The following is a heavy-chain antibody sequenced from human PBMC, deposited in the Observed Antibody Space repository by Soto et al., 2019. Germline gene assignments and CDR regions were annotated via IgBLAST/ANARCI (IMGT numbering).Heavy chain of an antibody. J-gene: IGHJ4*02. Sequence: QAQLVQSGAEVKKPGSSVKGACKASGGTFSSDAISWVRHAPGRGREWMGGIIPIFGTANYAQKFQGRVTIIADESTSTAYMELSSLRSEDTAVYYCARESRYCSGGSCYFLPGIDYWGQGTLVTVSS. V-gene: IGHV1-69*12. CDR2: IIPIFGTA. CDR3: ARESRYCSGGSCYFLPGIDY. CDR1: GGTFSSDA. D-gene: IGHD2-15*01.